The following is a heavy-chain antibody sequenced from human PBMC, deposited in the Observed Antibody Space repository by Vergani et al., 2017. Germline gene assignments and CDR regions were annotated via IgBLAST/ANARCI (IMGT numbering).Heavy chain of an antibody. Sequence: EVQLVESGGGLVQPGGSLRLSCAASGFTFSSYEMNWVRQAPGKGLEWVSYISSSGSTIYYADSGKGRFTISRDNAKNSLYLQMNRLRAEDTAVYYCARDGDYYDSSGYLDYWGQGTLVTVSS. CDR2: ISSSGSTI. CDR3: ARDGDYYDSSGYLDY. CDR1: GFTFSSYE. J-gene: IGHJ4*02. D-gene: IGHD3-22*01. V-gene: IGHV3-48*03.